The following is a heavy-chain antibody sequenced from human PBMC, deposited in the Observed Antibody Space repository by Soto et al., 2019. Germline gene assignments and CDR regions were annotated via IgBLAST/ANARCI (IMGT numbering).Heavy chain of an antibody. CDR2: ITGTGGNT. CDR3: ARIGGYWYGLDV. Sequence: EVQLLESGGGLVQPGGSLRLSCAASGFPLSTYGMTWVRQAPGKGLEWVSAITGTGGNTYYVDSVKGRFTSSRDNCKNMLYLQVNSLRVEDTVVYYCARIGGYWYGLDVWGQGTRVTVSS. V-gene: IGHV3-23*01. J-gene: IGHJ6*02. D-gene: IGHD3-3*01. CDR1: GFPLSTYG.